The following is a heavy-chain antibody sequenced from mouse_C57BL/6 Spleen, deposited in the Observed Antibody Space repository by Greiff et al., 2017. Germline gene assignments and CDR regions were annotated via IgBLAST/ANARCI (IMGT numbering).Heavy chain of an antibody. Sequence: QVQLQHPGAELVRPGSSVKLSCKASGYTFTSYWMDWVKQRPGQGLEWIGNIYPSDSETHYNQKFKDKATLTVDKSSSTAYMQLSSLTSEDSAVYYCARRGSSPFAYWGQGTLVTVSA. CDR1: GYTFTSYW. CDR2: IYPSDSET. D-gene: IGHD1-1*01. J-gene: IGHJ3*01. CDR3: ARRGSSPFAY. V-gene: IGHV1-61*01.